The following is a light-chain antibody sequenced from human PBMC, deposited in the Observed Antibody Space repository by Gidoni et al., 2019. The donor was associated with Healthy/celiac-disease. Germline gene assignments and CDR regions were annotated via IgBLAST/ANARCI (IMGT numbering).Light chain of an antibody. CDR2: QDS. CDR3: QAWDSSHVV. Sequence: SYELTPPPSFSASPGQTASITCSGDKLGDKYACWYQQKPGQSPVLVIYQDSKRPSGIPERFSGSNSGNTATLTISGTQAMDEADYYCQAWDSSHVVFGGGTKLTVL. CDR1: KLGDKY. V-gene: IGLV3-1*01. J-gene: IGLJ2*01.